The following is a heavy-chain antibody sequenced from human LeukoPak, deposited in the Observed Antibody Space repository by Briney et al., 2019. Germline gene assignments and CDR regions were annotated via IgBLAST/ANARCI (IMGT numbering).Heavy chain of an antibody. D-gene: IGHD3-22*01. V-gene: IGHV3-15*07. J-gene: IGHJ5*02. Sequence: AGGSLRLSCATSGFAFSNAWMNWVRQAPGKGLEWVGRIRSNSDGGTIDYAAPVKGRFTLSRDDSKTTLYLQMNSLQTEDTAVYYCATDFYDSTWGQGTLVTVSS. CDR2: IRSNSDGGTI. CDR3: ATDFYDST. CDR1: GFAFSNAW.